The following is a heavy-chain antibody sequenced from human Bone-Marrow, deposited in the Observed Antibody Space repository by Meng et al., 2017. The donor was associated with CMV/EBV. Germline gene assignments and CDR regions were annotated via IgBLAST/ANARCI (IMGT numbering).Heavy chain of an antibody. D-gene: IGHD6-19*01. V-gene: IGHV3-69-1*01. CDR2: ISSSTI. J-gene: IGHJ4*02. Sequence: GESLKISCAASGFTFSDYYMKWVRQAPGKGLEWVSSISSSTIYYANSVKGRFTISRDNSKNTLYLQMNSLRAEDTAVYYCAKDKGSGWHLPFDYWGQGTLVTVSS. CDR1: GFTFSDYY. CDR3: AKDKGSGWHLPFDY.